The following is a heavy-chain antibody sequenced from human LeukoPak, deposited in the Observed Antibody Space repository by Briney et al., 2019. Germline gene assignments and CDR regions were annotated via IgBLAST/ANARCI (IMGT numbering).Heavy chain of an antibody. D-gene: IGHD2-8*01. CDR2: INPQSSDT. CDR1: GYTFTDYH. J-gene: IGHJ5*02. Sequence: GTSVKVSCTASGYTFTDYHMHWVRQTPEQGFEWMGWINPQSSDTKYAQNLEGRVTMTRDTSISTAYMDLSSLRSDDTAVYYCARELQLHYCTRINCYQPMVDPWAQGTLVTVSS. CDR3: ARELQLHYCTRINCYQPMVDP. V-gene: IGHV1-2*02.